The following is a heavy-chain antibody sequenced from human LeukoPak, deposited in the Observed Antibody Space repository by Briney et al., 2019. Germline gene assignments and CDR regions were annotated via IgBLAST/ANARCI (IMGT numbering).Heavy chain of an antibody. J-gene: IGHJ4*02. Sequence: PSETLSLTCTVSGGSISSYYWSWIRQPPGKGLEWIGYISYSGSTNYSPSLKGRVTISVDTSKNQFSLKLSSVTAADTAVYYCARLSYDTSGYWPDYFDYWGQGTLVTVPS. D-gene: IGHD3-22*01. V-gene: IGHV4-59*08. CDR2: ISYSGST. CDR3: ARLSYDTSGYWPDYFDY. CDR1: GGSISSYY.